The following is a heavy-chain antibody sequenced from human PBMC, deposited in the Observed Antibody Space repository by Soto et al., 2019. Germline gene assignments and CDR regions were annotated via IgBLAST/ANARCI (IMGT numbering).Heavy chain of an antibody. V-gene: IGHV3-30*18. CDR3: AKDVLRFLEWLAFYGMDV. D-gene: IGHD3-3*01. Sequence: GGSLRLSCAASGFTFSSYGMHWVRQAPGKGLEWVAAISYDGSNKYYADSVKGRFTISRDNSKNTLYLQMNSLRAEDTAVYYCAKDVLRFLEWLAFYGMDVWGQGTTVTVS. CDR1: GFTFSSYG. CDR2: ISYDGSNK. J-gene: IGHJ6*02.